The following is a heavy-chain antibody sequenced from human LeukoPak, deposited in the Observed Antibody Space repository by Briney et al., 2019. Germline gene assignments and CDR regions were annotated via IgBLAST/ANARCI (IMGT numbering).Heavy chain of an antibody. Sequence: SETLSLACTVSGGSISSYYWSGIRQPPGKGLEWIGYIYYSGSTNYNPSLKSRVTISVDTSKNQFSLKLSSVTAADTAVYYCATYPSSLRWGQGTLVTVSS. D-gene: IGHD6-6*01. J-gene: IGHJ4*02. V-gene: IGHV4-59*01. CDR2: IYYSGST. CDR3: ATYPSSLR. CDR1: GGSISSYY.